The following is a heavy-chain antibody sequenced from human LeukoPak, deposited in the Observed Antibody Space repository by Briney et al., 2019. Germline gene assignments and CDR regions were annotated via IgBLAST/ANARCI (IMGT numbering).Heavy chain of an antibody. V-gene: IGHV3-30*18. D-gene: IGHD3-16*01. CDR3: AKVTYLYAYIDY. CDR2: ISYDGSNK. CDR1: GFTFSSYG. Sequence: PGGSLRLSCAASGFTFSSYGMHWVRQAPGKGLEWVAVISYDGSNKYYADSVKGRFTISRDNSKNTLYLQMNSLRAEDTAVYYCAKVTYLYAYIDYWGQGTLVTVPS. J-gene: IGHJ4*02.